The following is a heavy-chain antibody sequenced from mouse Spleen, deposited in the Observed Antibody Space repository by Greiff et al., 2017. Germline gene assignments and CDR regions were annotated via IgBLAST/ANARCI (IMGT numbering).Heavy chain of an antibody. CDR3: ASPYKFITTVVNYAMDY. CDR2: IDPEDGET. CDR1: GFNIKDYY. D-gene: IGHD1-1*01. V-gene: IGHV14-2*01. J-gene: IGHJ4*01. Sequence: VQLKESGAELVKPGASVKLSCTASGFNIKDYYMHWVKQRTEQGLEWIGRIDPEDGETKYAPKFQGKATITADTSSNTAYLQLSSLTSEDTAVYYCASPYKFITTVVNYAMDYWGQGTSVTVSS.